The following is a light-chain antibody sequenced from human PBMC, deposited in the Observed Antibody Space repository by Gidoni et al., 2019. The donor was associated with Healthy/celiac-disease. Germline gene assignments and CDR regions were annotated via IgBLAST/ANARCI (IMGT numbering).Light chain of an antibody. J-gene: IGLJ3*02. CDR1: SSDVGGYNY. CDR3: SSYTSSSTLV. V-gene: IGLV2-14*01. CDR2: EVS. Sequence: QSALTQPASVSGSPGQSITISCTGTSSDVGGYNYVSWYHKHPGKAPKLMISEVSNRPSGVSNRFSGSKSGNTASLTISGLQAEDAADYYCSSYTSSSTLVFGGGTKLTVL.